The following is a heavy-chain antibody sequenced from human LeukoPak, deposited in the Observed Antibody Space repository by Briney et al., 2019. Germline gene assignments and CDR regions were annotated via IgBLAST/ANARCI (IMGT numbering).Heavy chain of an antibody. D-gene: IGHD5-12*01. V-gene: IGHV4-4*07. CDR2: IYTSGST. CDR1: GGSISSYY. J-gene: IGHJ6*03. Sequence: SETLSLTCTVSGGSISSYYWSWIRQPAGKGLEWIGRIYTSGSTNYNPSLKSRVTMSVDTSKNQFSLKLSSVTAADTAVYYCARGLLWLRSVYYYYYMDVWGKGTTVTVSS. CDR3: ARGLLWLRSVYYYYYMDV.